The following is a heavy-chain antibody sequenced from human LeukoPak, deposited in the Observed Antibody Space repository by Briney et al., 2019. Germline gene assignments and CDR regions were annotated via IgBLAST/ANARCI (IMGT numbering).Heavy chain of an antibody. V-gene: IGHV3-30*04. CDR2: ISYDGSNK. CDR1: GFTFSSYA. Sequence: GGSLRLSCAASGFTFSSYAMHWVRQAPGKGLEWVAVISYDGSNKYYADSVKGRFTISRDNSKNTLYLQMNSLRAEDTAVYYCAREIYDSSGYYGYWGQGTLVTVSS. CDR3: AREIYDSSGYYGY. D-gene: IGHD3-22*01. J-gene: IGHJ4*02.